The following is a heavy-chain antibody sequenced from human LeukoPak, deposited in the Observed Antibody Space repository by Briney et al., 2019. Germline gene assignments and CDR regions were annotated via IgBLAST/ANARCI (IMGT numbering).Heavy chain of an antibody. V-gene: IGHV4-59*01. CDR3: ARKDSGYGSDAFDI. CDR1: GGSISSYY. CDR2: IYYSGST. Sequence: SETLSLTCTVSGGSISSYYWSWIRQPPGKGLEWIGYIYYSGSTNYNPSLKSQVTISVDTSKNQFSLKLSSVTAADTAVYYCARKDSGYGSDAFDIWGQGTMVTVSS. J-gene: IGHJ3*02. D-gene: IGHD5-12*01.